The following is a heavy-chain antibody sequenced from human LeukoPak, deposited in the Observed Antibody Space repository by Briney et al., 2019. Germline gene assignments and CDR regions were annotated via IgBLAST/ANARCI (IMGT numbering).Heavy chain of an antibody. CDR3: TTDLYYYDSSGSNWFDP. J-gene: IGHJ5*02. Sequence: GGSLRLSCAASGFTFSNAWMSWVRQAPGKGLEWVGRIKSKTDGGTTDYAAPVKGRFTISRDDSKNTLYLQMNSLKTEDTAVYYCTTDLYYYDSSGSNWFDPWGQGTLVIVSS. D-gene: IGHD3-22*01. CDR1: GFTFSNAW. V-gene: IGHV3-15*01. CDR2: IKSKTDGGTT.